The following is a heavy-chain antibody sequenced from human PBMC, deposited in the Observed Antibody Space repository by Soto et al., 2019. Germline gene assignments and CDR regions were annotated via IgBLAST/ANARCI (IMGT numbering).Heavy chain of an antibody. V-gene: IGHV4-59*01. CDR3: ASNLVGPTLFDY. D-gene: IGHD1-26*01. Sequence: PSETLSLTCTVSGGSISSYYWSWIRQPPGKGLEWIGYIYYSGSTNYNPSLKSRVTISVDTSKNQFSLKLSSVTAADTAVYYCASNLVGPTLFDYWGQGTLVTVSS. CDR1: GGSISSYY. CDR2: IYYSGST. J-gene: IGHJ4*02.